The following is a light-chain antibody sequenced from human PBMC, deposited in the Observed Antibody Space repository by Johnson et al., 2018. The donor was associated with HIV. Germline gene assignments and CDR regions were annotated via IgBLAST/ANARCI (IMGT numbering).Light chain of an antibody. V-gene: IGLV1-51*02. Sequence: QSVLTQPPSVSAAPGQKVTISCSGSSSNIGNSYVSWYQQLPGTAPKLLIYENNKRPSGIPDRFSGSKSGTSATLGITGLQTGDETDYYCGTWDSSLSAAVFGTGTKVTVL. CDR1: SSNIGNSY. J-gene: IGLJ1*01. CDR2: ENN. CDR3: GTWDSSLSAAV.